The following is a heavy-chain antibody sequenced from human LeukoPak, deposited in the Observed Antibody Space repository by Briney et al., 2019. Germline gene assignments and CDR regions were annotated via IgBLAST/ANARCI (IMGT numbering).Heavy chain of an antibody. V-gene: IGHV3-30-3*01. J-gene: IGHJ4*02. Sequence: GGSLRLSCAASGFTFSSYAIHWVRQAPGKGLEWVAVISYDGSNKYYADSVKGRFTISRDNAKNSLFLQMNSLRAEDTAVYYCARTWTYYFDYWGQGTLVTVSS. D-gene: IGHD3/OR15-3a*01. CDR2: ISYDGSNK. CDR3: ARTWTYYFDY. CDR1: GFTFSSYA.